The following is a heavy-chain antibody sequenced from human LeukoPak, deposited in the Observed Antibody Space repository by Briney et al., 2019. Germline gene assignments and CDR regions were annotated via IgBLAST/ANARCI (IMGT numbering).Heavy chain of an antibody. CDR3: ARGYYTSGRKDY. CDR2: INSGDGST. Sequence: ASVKVSCKASGYTFTNYYIHWVRQAPGQGLEWMGLINSGDGSTSYAQKFQGRVTMTRDTSTSTVYMEVSSLRSEDTAVYYCARGYYTSGRKDYWGQGTLVTVSS. J-gene: IGHJ4*02. D-gene: IGHD6-19*01. V-gene: IGHV1-46*01. CDR1: GYTFTNYY.